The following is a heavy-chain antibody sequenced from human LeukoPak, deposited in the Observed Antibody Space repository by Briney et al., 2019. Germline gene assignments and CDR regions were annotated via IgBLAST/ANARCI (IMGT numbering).Heavy chain of an antibody. V-gene: IGHV1-2*02. Sequence: GASVKVSCKASGYSFSGSYMHWVRQAPGQGLEWMGWINPNSGGTNYAQKFQGSGTMTWDTPIRTAYMELRRLRSDATAVYYCARVVSDYVGGIYRDGVGGREWLLRNDWYFHLWGRGTLVTVSS. CDR2: INPNSGGT. D-gene: IGHD3-16*02. CDR1: GYSFSGSY. J-gene: IGHJ2*01. CDR3: ARVVSDYVGGIYRDGVGGREWLLRNDWYFHL.